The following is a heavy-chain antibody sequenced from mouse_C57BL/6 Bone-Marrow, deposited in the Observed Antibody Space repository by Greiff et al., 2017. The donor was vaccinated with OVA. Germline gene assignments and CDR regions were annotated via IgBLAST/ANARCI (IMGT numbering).Heavy chain of an antibody. D-gene: IGHD1-1*01. CDR3: AATTVPSPAWFAY. CDR2: IYPGSGST. V-gene: IGHV1-55*01. J-gene: IGHJ3*01. CDR1: GYTFTSYW. Sequence: VQLQQPGAELVKPGASVKMSCKASGYTFTSYWITWVKQRPGQGLEWIGDIYPGSGSTNYNEKFKSKATLTVDTSSSTAYMQLSSLTSEDSAVYYCAATTVPSPAWFAYWGQGTLVTVSA.